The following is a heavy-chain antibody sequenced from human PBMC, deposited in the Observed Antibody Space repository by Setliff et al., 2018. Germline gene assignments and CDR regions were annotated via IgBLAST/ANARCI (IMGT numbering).Heavy chain of an antibody. D-gene: IGHD6-13*01. CDR2: IYYSGST. Sequence: TLSLTCTVSGGSISSSSYYWGWIRQPPGKGLEWIGSIYYSGSTYYNPSLKSRVTISVDTSKNQFSLKLSSVTAADTAVYYCARRGMSNSWFQGYFDYWGQGTLVTVSS. V-gene: IGHV4-39*01. CDR1: GGSISSSSYY. CDR3: ARRGMSNSWFQGYFDY. J-gene: IGHJ4*02.